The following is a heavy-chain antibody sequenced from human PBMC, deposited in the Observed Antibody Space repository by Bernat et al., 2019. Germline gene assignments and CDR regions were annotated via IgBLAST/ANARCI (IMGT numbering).Heavy chain of an antibody. Sequence: EMQLLESGGGLVQPGGSLRLSCAASGFNFKNFGMSWVRQAPGKGLEWVSPISSGGTTYYADSVKGRFTISRDNNNNTLYLQLNSLRVEDTAVYYCAKSSAWFHWYFDLWGRGTLVTVSS. D-gene: IGHD3-10*01. J-gene: IGHJ2*01. CDR3: AKSSAWFHWYFDL. CDR1: GFNFKNFG. CDR2: ISSGGTT. V-gene: IGHV3-23*01.